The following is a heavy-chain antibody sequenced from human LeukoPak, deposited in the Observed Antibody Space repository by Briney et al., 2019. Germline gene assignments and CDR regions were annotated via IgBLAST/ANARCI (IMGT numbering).Heavy chain of an antibody. CDR3: ARDRLHYGSGSYLNY. D-gene: IGHD3-10*01. J-gene: IGHJ4*02. CDR1: GFTFSSYW. Sequence: GGSLRLSCAASGFTFSSYWMSWVRQAPGKGLEWVANIKQDGSEKYYVDSVKGRFTISRDNAKNSLYLQMNSLRAEDTAVYYCARDRLHYGSGSYLNYWGQGTLVTVSS. CDR2: IKQDGSEK. V-gene: IGHV3-7*01.